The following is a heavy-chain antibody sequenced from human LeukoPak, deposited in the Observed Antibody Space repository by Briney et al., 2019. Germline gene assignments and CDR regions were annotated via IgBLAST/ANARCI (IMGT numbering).Heavy chain of an antibody. CDR1: GFTFSSYE. J-gene: IGHJ4*02. D-gene: IGHD4-17*01. CDR2: ISSSGSTI. CDR3: ARTRGDYGDYAGY. V-gene: IGHV3-48*03. Sequence: GGSLRLSCAASGFTFSSYEMNWVRQAPGKGLEWVSYISSSGSTIYYADSVKGRFTISRDNAKNSLYLQMNSLRAEDTAVCYCARTRGDYGDYAGYWGQGTLVTVSS.